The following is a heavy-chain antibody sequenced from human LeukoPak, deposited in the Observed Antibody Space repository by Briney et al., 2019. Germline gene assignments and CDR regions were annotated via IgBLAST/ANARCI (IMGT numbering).Heavy chain of an antibody. CDR2: INHSGST. V-gene: IGHV4-34*01. D-gene: IGHD2-2*01. J-gene: IGHJ4*02. CDR3: ARVVSGLVVPPTRGDYFDS. CDR1: GGSISGYY. Sequence: SETLSLTCTVSGGSISGYYWSWIRQPPGKGLEWLGEINHSGSTNYNPSLKSRVTISVDTSKNQFSLKLTSVTVADTALYYCARVVSGLVVPPTRGDYFDSWGQGTVVTVSS.